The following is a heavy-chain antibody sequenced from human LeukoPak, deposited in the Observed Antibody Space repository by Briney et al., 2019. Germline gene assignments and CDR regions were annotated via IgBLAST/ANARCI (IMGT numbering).Heavy chain of an antibody. CDR3: ARDDYYDSSGYPSVGY. CDR2: INPSGGST. D-gene: IGHD3-22*01. J-gene: IGHJ6*04. CDR1: GYTFTNYY. V-gene: IGHV1-46*01. Sequence: ASVKVSCKASGYTFTNYYMHWVRQAPGQGLEWMGIINPSGGSTNYAQKFQGRVTMTRDMSMSTVYMELSSLRSEDTAVFYCARDDYYDSSGYPSVGYWGKGTTVTVSS.